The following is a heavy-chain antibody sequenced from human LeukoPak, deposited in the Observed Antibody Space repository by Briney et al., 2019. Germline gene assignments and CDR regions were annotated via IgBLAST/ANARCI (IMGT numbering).Heavy chain of an antibody. CDR3: ARARYVSAWYAFDI. D-gene: IGHD2-15*01. Sequence: PSETLSLTCTVSGGSVSSYYWSWIRQPPGKGLEWIGYIYYTGSGNNSPSLKSRATMSVDTSKNQFSLRLNSVTAADTAVYYCARARYVSAWYAFDIWGQGTMVTVSS. CDR1: GGSVSSYY. J-gene: IGHJ3*02. V-gene: IGHV4-59*02. CDR2: IYYTGSG.